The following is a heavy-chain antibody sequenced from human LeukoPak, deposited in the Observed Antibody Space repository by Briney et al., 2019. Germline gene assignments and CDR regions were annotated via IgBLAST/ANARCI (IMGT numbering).Heavy chain of an antibody. D-gene: IGHD2-2*01. CDR1: GFTFSSYA. J-gene: IGHJ4*02. Sequence: GGSLRLSCAASGFTFSSYAMSWVRLAPGKGLEWVSTISGSGDTTYYADSVRGRFTISRDNSKNPLYLQMNSLRAENTAVYYCARTPQKYCSSTTCYPDYWGQGTLVTVSS. CDR2: ISGSGDTT. CDR3: ARTPQKYCSSTTCYPDY. V-gene: IGHV3-23*01.